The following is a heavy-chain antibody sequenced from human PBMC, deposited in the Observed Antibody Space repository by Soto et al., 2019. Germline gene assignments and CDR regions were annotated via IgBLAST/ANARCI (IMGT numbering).Heavy chain of an antibody. V-gene: IGHV3-30-3*01. CDR2: ISFDGNSL. CDR3: ARTFDTITYCFDY. J-gene: IGHJ4*02. D-gene: IGHD3-9*01. CDR1: QFSFRSYA. Sequence: PGGSLRLSCAASQFSFRSYAMHWIRQSPGKGLEWVAVISFDGNSLHYADSVRDRFTISRDNSKNTLYLQMNNLRPEDTAVYYCARTFDTITYCFDYWGQGTVVTVSS.